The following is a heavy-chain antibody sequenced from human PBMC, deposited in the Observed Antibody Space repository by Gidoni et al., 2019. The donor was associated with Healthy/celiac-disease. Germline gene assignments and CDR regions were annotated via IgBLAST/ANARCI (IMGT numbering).Heavy chain of an antibody. CDR1: GYTFTGYY. CDR3: ARARGYGDYQSERGRVYYFDY. J-gene: IGHJ4*02. V-gene: IGHV1-2*04. D-gene: IGHD4-17*01. Sequence: QVQLVQSGAEVKKPGASVKVSCKASGYTFTGYYMHWVRQAPGQGLEWMGWINPNSGGTNYAQKFQGWVTMTRDTSISTAYMELSRLRSDDTAVYYCARARGYGDYQSERGRVYYFDYWGQGTLVTVSS. CDR2: INPNSGGT.